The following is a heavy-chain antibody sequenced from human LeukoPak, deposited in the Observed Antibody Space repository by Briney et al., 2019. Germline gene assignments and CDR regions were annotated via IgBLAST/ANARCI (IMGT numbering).Heavy chain of an antibody. CDR1: GGSISGYY. CDR2: IYYSGTP. J-gene: IGHJ4*02. D-gene: IGHD3-10*01. Sequence: SETLSFTCTVSGGSISGYYWGWIRQPPGKGLEWIGSIYYSGTPYYNPSLEPRLTISVDTSKSHFSLKLSSVTAADTAVYYCARRGVAAAATNFDYWGQGTLVTVSS. V-gene: IGHV4-39*02. CDR3: ARRGVAAAATNFDY.